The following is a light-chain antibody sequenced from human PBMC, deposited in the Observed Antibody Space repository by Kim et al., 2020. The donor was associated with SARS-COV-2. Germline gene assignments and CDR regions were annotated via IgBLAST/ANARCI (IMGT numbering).Light chain of an antibody. V-gene: IGLV1-40*01. CDR3: QSYDSSLSGSV. J-gene: IGLJ2*01. Sequence: QRVTSSCTGSSSNIGAGYDVHWYQQLPGTAPKLLIYGNSIRPSGVPDRFSGSKSGTSASLAITGLQAEDEADYYCQSYDSSLSGSVFGGGTQLTVL. CDR1: SSNIGAGYD. CDR2: GNS.